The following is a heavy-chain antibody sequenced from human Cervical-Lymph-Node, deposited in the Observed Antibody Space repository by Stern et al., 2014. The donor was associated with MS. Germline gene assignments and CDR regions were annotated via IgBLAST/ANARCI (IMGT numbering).Heavy chain of an antibody. J-gene: IGHJ6*02. Sequence: VQLVESGGGLVKPGGSLRLSCAVAGFTFTDHFMSWIRQTPGKGLAWISYISGSGTNIYYADSVKGRFTVSRDNARNSLYLQMNSLRAEDTAVYYCARANFRGFFYGMDVWGQGTTVTVSS. CDR3: ARANFRGFFYGMDV. D-gene: IGHD1-1*01. CDR2: ISGSGTNI. CDR1: GFTFTDHF. V-gene: IGHV3-11*01.